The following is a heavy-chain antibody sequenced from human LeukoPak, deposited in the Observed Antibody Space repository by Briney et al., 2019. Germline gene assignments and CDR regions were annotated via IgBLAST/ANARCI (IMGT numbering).Heavy chain of an antibody. D-gene: IGHD2-21*02. Sequence: GGSLRLSCAASGFTFSNAWMSWVRQAPGKGLEWVGRVRSKTNGGTTDYAAPVKGRFTISRDDSKNTVYLQMDSLKKEDTAVYYCSTCGGDCYYNYWGQGALDTVSS. V-gene: IGHV3-15*01. CDR2: VRSKTNGGTT. CDR1: GFTFSNAW. J-gene: IGHJ4*02. CDR3: STCGGDCYYNY.